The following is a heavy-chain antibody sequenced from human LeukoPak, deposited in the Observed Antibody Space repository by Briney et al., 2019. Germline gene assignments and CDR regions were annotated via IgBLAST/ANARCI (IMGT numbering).Heavy chain of an antibody. CDR3: ARDQNPGVYFDY. V-gene: IGHV4-4*07. CDR1: GGSISSYY. J-gene: IGHJ4*02. CDR2: VYTSGST. Sequence: SETLSLTCTVSGGSISSYYWSWIRQPAGKGLEWIGRVYTSGSTNYNPSLKSRVTMSVDTSKNQFSLKLSSVTAADTAVYYCARDQNPGVYFDYWGQGTLVTVSS. D-gene: IGHD1-14*01.